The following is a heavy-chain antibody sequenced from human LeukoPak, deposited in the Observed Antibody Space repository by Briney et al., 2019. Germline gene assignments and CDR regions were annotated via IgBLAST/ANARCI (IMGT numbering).Heavy chain of an antibody. CDR1: GFTSSSYG. V-gene: IGHV3-33*01. Sequence: PGRSLRLSCAASGFTSSSYGMHWVRQAPGKGLEWVAVIWYDGSNKYYANSVKGRFTISRDNSKNTLYLQMNSLRAEDTAVYYCARGRGTAMAYYFDYWGQGTLVTVSS. CDR2: IWYDGSNK. CDR3: ARGRGTAMAYYFDY. J-gene: IGHJ4*02. D-gene: IGHD5-18*01.